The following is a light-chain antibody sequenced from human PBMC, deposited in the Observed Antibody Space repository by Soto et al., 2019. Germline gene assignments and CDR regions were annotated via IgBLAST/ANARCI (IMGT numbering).Light chain of an antibody. CDR3: QHLNSYPLT. V-gene: IGKV1-9*01. CDR2: AAS. Sequence: DIQLTQSPSFLSASLGDRVTITCRASQGISHYLAWYQQKAGKTPNLLIYAASTLQSGVPPRFSGSGSGTEFTLTINSLQPEDFATYYCQHLNSYPLTFGGGTRVEIK. CDR1: QGISHY. J-gene: IGKJ4*01.